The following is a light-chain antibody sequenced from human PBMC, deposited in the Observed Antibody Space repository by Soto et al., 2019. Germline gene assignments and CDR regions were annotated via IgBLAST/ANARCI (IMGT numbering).Light chain of an antibody. CDR1: SGSIASNY. Sequence: NFMLTQPHSVSESPGKTVTISCTGSSGSIASNYVQWYQQRPGSAPTTVIYEDNQRPSGVPDRFSGSIDSSSNSASLTISGLKTEDEADYYCQSYDSSNRIFVVFGGGTTLTVL. CDR3: QSYDSSNRIFVV. CDR2: EDN. J-gene: IGLJ2*01. V-gene: IGLV6-57*02.